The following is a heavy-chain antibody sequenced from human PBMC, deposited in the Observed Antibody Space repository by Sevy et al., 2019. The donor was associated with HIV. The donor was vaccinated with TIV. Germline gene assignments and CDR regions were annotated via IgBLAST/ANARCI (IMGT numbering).Heavy chain of an antibody. J-gene: IGHJ4*02. D-gene: IGHD2-8*01. Sequence: GGSQRLSCVASGFTFPIYSVLWVRQAPGKGLEWLTLISYDGNYKYYADSVKGRFTISRDNSNNILCLQMSSLRVEDTALYFCARVAVEYCTNDCYHRFDHWGLGTLVTVSS. CDR2: ISYDGNYK. CDR1: GFTFPIYS. CDR3: ARVAVEYCTNDCYHRFDH. V-gene: IGHV3-30*04.